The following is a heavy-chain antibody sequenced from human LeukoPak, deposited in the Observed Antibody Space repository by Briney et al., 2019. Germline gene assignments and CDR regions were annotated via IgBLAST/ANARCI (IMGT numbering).Heavy chain of an antibody. CDR2: INWNGGST. V-gene: IGHV3-20*04. Sequence: PGGSLSLSCAASGFTFDDYGMSWVRQAPGKGLEWVSGINWNGGSTGYADSVKGRFTISRDNAKNSLYLQMNSLRAEDTALYYCARVRGYDHFYYYYYMDVWGKGTTVTVSS. CDR1: GFTFDDYG. J-gene: IGHJ6*03. D-gene: IGHD5-12*01. CDR3: ARVRGYDHFYYYYYMDV.